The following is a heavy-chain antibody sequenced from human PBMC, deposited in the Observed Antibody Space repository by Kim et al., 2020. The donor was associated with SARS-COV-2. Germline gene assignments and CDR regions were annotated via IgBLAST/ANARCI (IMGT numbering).Heavy chain of an antibody. Sequence: SETLSLTCAVYGGSFSGYYWSWIRQPPGKGLEWIGEINHSGSTNYNPSLKSRVTISVDTSKNQFSLKLSSVTAADTAVYYCARHPYDILTGYADYWGQGT. CDR2: INHSGST. V-gene: IGHV4-34*01. D-gene: IGHD3-9*01. CDR3: ARHPYDILTGYADY. CDR1: GGSFSGYY. J-gene: IGHJ4*02.